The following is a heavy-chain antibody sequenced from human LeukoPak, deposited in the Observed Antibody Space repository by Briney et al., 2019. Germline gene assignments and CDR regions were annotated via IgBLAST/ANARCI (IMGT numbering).Heavy chain of an antibody. CDR2: INPNSGGT. J-gene: IGHJ4*02. D-gene: IGHD6-6*01. CDR1: GYTFTGYY. Sequence: ASVKVSCKASGYTFTGYYMHWVRQAPGQGLEWMGWINPNSGGTNYAQKFQGRVTMTRDTSISTAYMELSRLRSDDTAVYYCARVMEYSRPNDYWGQGTLVTVSS. V-gene: IGHV1-2*02. CDR3: ARVMEYSRPNDY.